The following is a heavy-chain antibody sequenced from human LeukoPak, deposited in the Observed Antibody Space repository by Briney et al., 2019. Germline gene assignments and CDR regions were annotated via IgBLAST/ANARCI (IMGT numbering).Heavy chain of an antibody. Sequence: PSETLSLTCAVYGGSFSGYYWSWIRQPPGKGLEWIGEINHSGSTNYSPSLKSRVTISVGTSKNQFSLKLSSVTAADTAVYYCARKESYYDFWSGYYDSGRFDPWGQGTLVTVSS. J-gene: IGHJ5*02. CDR1: GGSFSGYY. CDR3: ARKESYYDFWSGYYDSGRFDP. CDR2: INHSGST. V-gene: IGHV4-34*01. D-gene: IGHD3-3*01.